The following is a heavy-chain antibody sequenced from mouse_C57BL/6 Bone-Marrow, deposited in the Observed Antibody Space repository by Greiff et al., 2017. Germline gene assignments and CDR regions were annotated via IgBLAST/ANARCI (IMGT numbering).Heavy chain of an antibody. D-gene: IGHD2-3*01. CDR3: ARPGDDGYYEEVFAY. CDR1: GYTFTSYW. CDR2: INPSNGGT. V-gene: IGHV1-53*01. J-gene: IGHJ3*01. Sequence: QVQLKQPGTELVKPGASVKLSCKASGYTFTSYWMHWVKQRPGQGLEWIGNINPSNGGTNYNEKFKSKATLTVDKSSSTAYMQLSSLTSEDSAVYYCARPGDDGYYEEVFAYWGQGTLVTVSA.